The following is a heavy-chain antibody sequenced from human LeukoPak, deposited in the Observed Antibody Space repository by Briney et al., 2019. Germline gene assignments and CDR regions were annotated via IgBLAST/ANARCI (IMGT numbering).Heavy chain of an antibody. CDR3: TGAAAGVYPIDY. V-gene: IGHV3-73*01. J-gene: IGHJ4*02. CDR2: IRSKANSYAT. D-gene: IGHD6-13*01. Sequence: PGGSLRLSCAASGFTFSGSAMHWVRQASWKGLEWVGRIRSKANSYATAYAASVKGRFTISRDDSKNTAYLQMNSLKTEDTAVYYCTGAAAGVYPIDYWGQGTLVTVSS. CDR1: GFTFSGSA.